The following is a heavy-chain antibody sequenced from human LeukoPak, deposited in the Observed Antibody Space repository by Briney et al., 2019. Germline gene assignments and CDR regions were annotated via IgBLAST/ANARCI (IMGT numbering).Heavy chain of an antibody. CDR2: IYSGGST. Sequence: GGSLRLSCAASGFTFSTYDMTWVRQAPGKGLEWVSLIYSGGSTNYADSVKGRFTISRDNSKNTLYLQMNSLRAEDTAVYYCAKFGDDILNWGQGTLVTVSS. V-gene: IGHV3-23*03. CDR1: GFTFSTYD. J-gene: IGHJ4*02. CDR3: AKFGDDILN. D-gene: IGHD3-9*01.